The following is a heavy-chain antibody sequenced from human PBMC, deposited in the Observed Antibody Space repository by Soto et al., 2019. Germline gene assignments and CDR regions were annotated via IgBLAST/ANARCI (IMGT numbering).Heavy chain of an antibody. CDR1: GGSIGCAGYS. CDR3: ARAQFYSGSGNYHNLMFDP. V-gene: IGHV4-30-2*01. J-gene: IGHJ5*02. CDR2: IYESGTI. D-gene: IGHD3-10*01. Sequence: SETLSLTCAVSGGSIGCAGYSWSWIRQPPGGGLDWIGYIYESGTILYNPSLKTRLTISLNWSDKQFSLTLNSVTAADTAVYYCARAQFYSGSGNYHNLMFDPWGQGTQVTVSS.